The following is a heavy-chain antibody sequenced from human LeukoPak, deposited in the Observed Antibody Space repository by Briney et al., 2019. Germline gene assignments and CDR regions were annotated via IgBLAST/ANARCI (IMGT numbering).Heavy chain of an antibody. CDR2: IIPILGIA. CDR1: GGTFSSYA. J-gene: IGHJ4*02. Sequence: SVKVSCKASGGTFSSYAISWVRQAPGRGLEWMGRIIPILGIANYAQKFQGRVTITADKSTSTAYMELSSLRSEDTAVYYCARLTWPAATYDFWGQGTLVTVSS. V-gene: IGHV1-69*04. CDR3: ARLTWPAATYDF.